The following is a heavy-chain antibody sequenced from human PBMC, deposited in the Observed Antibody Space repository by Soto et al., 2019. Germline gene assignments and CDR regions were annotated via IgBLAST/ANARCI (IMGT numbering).Heavy chain of an antibody. CDR3: AKWDDYGDRKEAFDI. CDR1: GFTFDDYA. J-gene: IGHJ3*02. V-gene: IGHV3-9*01. CDR2: ISWNSGSI. Sequence: EVQLVESGGGLVQPGRSLRLSCAASGFTFDDYAMHWVRQAPGKGLEWVSGISWNSGSIGYVDSVKGRFTISRDNAKNSLYLQMNSLRAEDTALYYCAKWDDYGDRKEAFDIWGQGTMVTVSS. D-gene: IGHD4-17*01.